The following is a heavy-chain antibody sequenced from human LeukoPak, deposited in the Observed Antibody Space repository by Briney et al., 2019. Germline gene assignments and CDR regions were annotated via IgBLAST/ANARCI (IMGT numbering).Heavy chain of an antibody. D-gene: IGHD3-22*01. V-gene: IGHV1-18*01. CDR2: ISAYNGNT. J-gene: IGHJ6*03. Sequence: GASVKVSCKASGYTFTSYGISWVRQAPGQGLEWMGWISAYNGNTNYAQKLQGRVTMTTDTSTSTAYMELRSLRSDDTAVYYCAREGKTYYYDSSGYYYYYYMDVWGKGTTVTVSS. CDR3: AREGKTYYYDSSGYYYYYYMDV. CDR1: GYTFTSYG.